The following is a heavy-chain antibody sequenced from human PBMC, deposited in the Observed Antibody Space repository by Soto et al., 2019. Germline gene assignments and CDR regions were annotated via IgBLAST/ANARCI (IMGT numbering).Heavy chain of an antibody. CDR3: ARDYGQSGYDNFDS. CDR1: EYSFTGHY. Sequence: ASVKVSCKAFEYSFTGHYLHWVRLAPGQGLEWMGWIDPKSGDTNYAKKFQDRVTMTSDTSVSTAYMDLHSLTSDDTAIYYCARDYGQSGYDNFDSWGQGTLVTV. J-gene: IGHJ5*01. D-gene: IGHD3-3*01. CDR2: IDPKSGDT. V-gene: IGHV1-2*02.